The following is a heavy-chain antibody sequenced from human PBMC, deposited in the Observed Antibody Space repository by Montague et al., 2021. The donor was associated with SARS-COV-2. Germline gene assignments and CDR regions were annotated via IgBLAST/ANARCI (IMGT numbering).Heavy chain of an antibody. Sequence: SETLSLTCAVYGGSFSGYYWSWIRQPPGKWLEWIGEINHSGSTNSNPSLKSRVTISVDTSKNQFSLKLSSVTAAVTAVYYCARGLPITRFYYYYGMDVWGPGTPITVA. D-gene: IGHD3-10*02. CDR2: INHSGST. V-gene: IGHV4-34*01. CDR3: ARGLPITRFYYYYGMDV. CDR1: GGSFSGYY. J-gene: IGHJ6*02.